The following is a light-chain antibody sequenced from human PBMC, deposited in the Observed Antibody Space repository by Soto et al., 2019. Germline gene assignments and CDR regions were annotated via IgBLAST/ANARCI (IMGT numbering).Light chain of an antibody. Sequence: ILLTQSPSSLSASVGDRVTITCRASQGIDTSLAWYQQKPGKAPKLLIYAASNFQSGVPSRFSGSGSGTDFTLTISSLQPEDFATYYCQQANSFPITFGQGTRLEIK. CDR2: AAS. V-gene: IGKV1-12*01. CDR3: QQANSFPIT. J-gene: IGKJ5*01. CDR1: QGIDTS.